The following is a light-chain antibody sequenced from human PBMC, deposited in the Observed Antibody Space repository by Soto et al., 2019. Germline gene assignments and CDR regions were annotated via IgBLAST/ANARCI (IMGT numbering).Light chain of an antibody. Sequence: QSALTQPASVSGSPGQSITISCTGTTSDVGGYKYVSWYQHHPGKAPKLMIYEVSNRHSGVSNRFSGSKSGNTASLTISGLQAEDEADYYCSSYTSSSTYVFGSGTKLTVL. CDR1: TSDVGGYKY. V-gene: IGLV2-14*01. J-gene: IGLJ1*01. CDR2: EVS. CDR3: SSYTSSSTYV.